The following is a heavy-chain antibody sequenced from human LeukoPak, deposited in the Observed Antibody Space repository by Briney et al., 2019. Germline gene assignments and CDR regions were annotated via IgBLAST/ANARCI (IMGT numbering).Heavy chain of an antibody. CDR1: DYSISSAYY. J-gene: IGHJ4*02. Sequence: PSEILSLTCDVSDYSISSAYYWGWIRQPPGKGLEWIASIHHSGSTDYNPSLKSRVTISIGTSKNQFSLNLRFVTATDTAVYYCARLGYCSSTSCYSVNWGQGTLVTVSS. V-gene: IGHV4-38-2*01. CDR2: IHHSGST. D-gene: IGHD2-2*01. CDR3: ARLGYCSSTSCYSVN.